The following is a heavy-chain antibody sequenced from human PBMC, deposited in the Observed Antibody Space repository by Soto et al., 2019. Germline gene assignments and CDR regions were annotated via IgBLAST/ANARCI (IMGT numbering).Heavy chain of an antibody. CDR3: ARDLVMVHYDFWSGYWYFDY. CDR2: ISAYNGNT. V-gene: IGHV1-18*01. J-gene: IGHJ4*02. Sequence: ASVKVSCKASGYTFTSYGISWVRQAPGQGLEWMGWISAYNGNTNYAQKLQGRVTMTTDTSTSTAYMELRSLRSDDTAVYYCARDLVMVHYDFWSGYWYFDYWGQGTLVTVSS. D-gene: IGHD3-3*01. CDR1: GYTFTSYG.